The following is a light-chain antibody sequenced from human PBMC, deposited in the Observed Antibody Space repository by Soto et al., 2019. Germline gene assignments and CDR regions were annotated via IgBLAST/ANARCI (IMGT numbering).Light chain of an antibody. CDR1: QSLLHSHGYNS. Sequence: DLVMTQSPLSLPVTPGEPASISCRSSQSLLHSHGYNSLDWYLQKPGQSPHLLSYLVSNRASGVPDRFSGSGSGTDFTLKISRVEAEDVGVYYCKQALKSPYTFGQGTKLEIK. CDR3: KQALKSPYT. J-gene: IGKJ2*01. CDR2: LVS. V-gene: IGKV2-28*01.